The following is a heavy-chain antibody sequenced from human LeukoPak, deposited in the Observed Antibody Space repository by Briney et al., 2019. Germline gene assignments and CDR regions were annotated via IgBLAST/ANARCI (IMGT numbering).Heavy chain of an antibody. CDR2: ISAYNGNT. J-gene: IGHJ6*02. D-gene: IGHD3-3*01. V-gene: IGHV1-18*01. CDR3: ARDGGGYYRDYYYYGMDV. CDR1: GYTFTSYG. Sequence: ASVKVSCKASGYTFTSYGISWVRQAPGQGLEWMGWISAYNGNTNYAQKLQGSVTMTTDTSTSTAYMELRSLRSDDTAVYYCARDGGGYYRDYYYYGMDVWGQGTTVSVSS.